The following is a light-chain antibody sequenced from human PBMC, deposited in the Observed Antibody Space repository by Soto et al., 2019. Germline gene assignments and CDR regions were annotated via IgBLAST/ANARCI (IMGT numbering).Light chain of an antibody. V-gene: IGKV1-17*01. CDR3: LQHNRYPYT. Sequence: DVQMTQSPSSLSASVGDSGTITCRASQGIRNDLGWDQQKPGKAPKRLISAASSLLSGVASRIRGSACGTDFTLTISRLQPEDAATYCCLQHNRYPYTFGQGTKLEIK. CDR2: AAS. CDR1: QGIRND. J-gene: IGKJ2*01.